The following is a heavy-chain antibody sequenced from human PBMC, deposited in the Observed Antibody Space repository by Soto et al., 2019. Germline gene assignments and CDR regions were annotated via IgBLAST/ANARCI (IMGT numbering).Heavy chain of an antibody. CDR3: VPKGGGGRAFDY. CDR2: IYWDDDK. D-gene: IGHD3-16*01. CDR1: GFSLSTSGVG. J-gene: IGHJ4*02. V-gene: IGHV2-5*02. Sequence: QITLKESGPPLVKPTQTLTLTCTFSGFSLSTSGVGVGWIRQPPGKALEWLALIYWDDDKRYSPSLKSRLTITKDPPKNQVVLNMTHMDPVDTATYSRVPKGGGGRAFDYLGQGTLVTVSS.